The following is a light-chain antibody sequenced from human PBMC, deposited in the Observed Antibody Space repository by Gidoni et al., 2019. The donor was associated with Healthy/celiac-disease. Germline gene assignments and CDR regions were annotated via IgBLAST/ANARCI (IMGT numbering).Light chain of an antibody. CDR2: WAS. Sequence: DIVMTQSPDSLAVSLGERTTINCKSSQSVLYSSNNKNYLAWYQQKPGQPPKLLISWASTRESGVPDRFSGSGSGTDFTLTISSLQAEDVAVYYCQQYYSTPTYTFGQXTKLEIK. V-gene: IGKV4-1*01. CDR1: QSVLYSSNNKNY. J-gene: IGKJ2*01. CDR3: QQYYSTPTYT.